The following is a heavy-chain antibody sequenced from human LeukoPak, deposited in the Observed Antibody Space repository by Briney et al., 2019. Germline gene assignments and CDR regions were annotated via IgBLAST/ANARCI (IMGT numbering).Heavy chain of an antibody. CDR2: ILYSGNT. Sequence: SETLSLTCTVSGGSISSSIYYWGWIRQPPGKGLEWIGSILYSGNTHYNPSLKSRVTISVDTSKNQYSLKLSSVTAADTAVYYCARAANRDGYGDYFDYWGQGTLVTVSS. CDR1: GGSISSSIYY. J-gene: IGHJ4*02. CDR3: ARAANRDGYGDYFDY. V-gene: IGHV4-39*07. D-gene: IGHD5-24*01.